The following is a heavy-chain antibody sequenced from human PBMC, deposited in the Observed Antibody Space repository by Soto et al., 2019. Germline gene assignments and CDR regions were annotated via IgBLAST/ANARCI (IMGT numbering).Heavy chain of an antibody. CDR2: ISAYNGNT. J-gene: IGHJ4*02. CDR3: ARDEYYYDSSGYYYDY. Sequence: ASVKVSCKASGYTFTSYGISWVRQAPGQGLEWMGWISAYNGNTNYAQKLQGRVTMTTDTSTSTAYMELRSLRSDDTAVYYCARDEYYYDSSGYYYDYWGQGTLVNVST. D-gene: IGHD3-22*01. V-gene: IGHV1-18*01. CDR1: GYTFTSYG.